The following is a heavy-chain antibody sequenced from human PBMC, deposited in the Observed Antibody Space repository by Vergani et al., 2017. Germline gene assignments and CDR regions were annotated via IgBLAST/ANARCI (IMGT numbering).Heavy chain of an antibody. V-gene: IGHV3-7*03. Sequence: EVQLLESGGGLVQPGGSLRLSCAASGFTFSSYAMSWVRQAPGKGLEWVANIKQDGSEKYYVDSVKGRFTISRDNAKNSLYLQMNSLRAEDTAVYYCARVGIMSSSWLYYYYYGMDVWGQGTTVTVSS. CDR3: ARVGIMSSSWLYYYYYGMDV. CDR1: GFTFSSYA. D-gene: IGHD6-13*01. J-gene: IGHJ6*02. CDR2: IKQDGSEK.